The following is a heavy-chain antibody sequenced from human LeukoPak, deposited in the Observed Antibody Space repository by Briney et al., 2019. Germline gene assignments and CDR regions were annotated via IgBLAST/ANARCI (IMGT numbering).Heavy chain of an antibody. D-gene: IGHD3-3*01. J-gene: IGHJ4*02. CDR3: ASSKRWSGYYLSAGDY. Sequence: VKVSCKTSAYTFSNYGFNWVRQAPGQGLEWMGGIIPIFGTANYAQRFQGRVTITADESTSTAYMELSSLRSEDTAVYYCASSKRWSGYYLSAGDYWGQGTLVTVSS. CDR2: IIPIFGTA. V-gene: IGHV1-69*13. CDR1: AYTFSNYG.